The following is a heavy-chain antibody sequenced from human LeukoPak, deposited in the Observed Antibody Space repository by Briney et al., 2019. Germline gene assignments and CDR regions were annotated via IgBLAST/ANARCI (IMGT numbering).Heavy chain of an antibody. D-gene: IGHD6-19*01. CDR2: IYHSGTT. Sequence: KSSETLSLTCTVSGYSISSGYYWGWIRQPPGKGLEWIGSIYHSGTTYYNASLKTRVTISVDTSKNQFSLKLSSVTAADTAVYYCARTELVAATWPWGQGTLVTVSS. CDR3: ARTELVAATWP. CDR1: GYSISSGYY. V-gene: IGHV4-38-2*02. J-gene: IGHJ5*02.